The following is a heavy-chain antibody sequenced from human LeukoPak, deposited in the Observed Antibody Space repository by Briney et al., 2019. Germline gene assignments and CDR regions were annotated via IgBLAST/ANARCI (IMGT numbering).Heavy chain of an antibody. CDR3: ARDQGREIDP. CDR1: GGSISSSSYY. CDR2: IYYSGST. J-gene: IGHJ5*02. V-gene: IGHV4-39*07. Sequence: SETLSLTCTVSGGSISSSSYYWGWIRQPPGKGLEWIGSIYYSGSTYYNPSLKSRVTISVDTSKNQFSLKLSSVTAADTAVYYCARDQGREIDPWGQGTLVTVSS. D-gene: IGHD5-24*01.